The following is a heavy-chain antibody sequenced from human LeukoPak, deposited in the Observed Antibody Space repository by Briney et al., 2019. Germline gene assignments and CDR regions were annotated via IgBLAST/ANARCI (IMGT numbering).Heavy chain of an antibody. CDR1: GGSISSSSYY. J-gene: IGHJ4*02. V-gene: IGHV4-39*01. CDR2: IYYSGST. Sequence: PSETLSLTCTVSGGSISSSSYYWGWIRQPPGKGLEWIGSIYYSGSTYYNPSLKSRVTISVDTSKNQFSLKLSSVTAADTDVYYCASLEQWLALFDYWGQGTLVTVSS. D-gene: IGHD6-19*01. CDR3: ASLEQWLALFDY.